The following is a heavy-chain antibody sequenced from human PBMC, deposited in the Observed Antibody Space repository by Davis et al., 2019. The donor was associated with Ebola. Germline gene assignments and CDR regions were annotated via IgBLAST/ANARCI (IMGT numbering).Heavy chain of an antibody. J-gene: IGHJ4*02. Sequence: GESLKISCAASGFTFSSYSMNWVRQAPGKGLEWVSSISSSSSYIYYADSVKGRFTISRDNAKNSLYLQMNSLRAEDTAVYYCARDAESYSNYCGQGTLVTVSS. CDR3: ARDAESYSNY. CDR2: ISSSSSYI. V-gene: IGHV3-21*01. CDR1: GFTFSSYS. D-gene: IGHD1-14*01.